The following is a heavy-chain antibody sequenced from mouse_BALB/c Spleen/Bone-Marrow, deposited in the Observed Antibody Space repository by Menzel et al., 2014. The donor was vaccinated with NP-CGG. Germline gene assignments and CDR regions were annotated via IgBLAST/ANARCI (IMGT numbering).Heavy chain of an antibody. J-gene: IGHJ3*01. CDR1: GDSITNGY. Sequence: EVKLVESGPSLVKPSQTLSLTCSVTGDSITNGYWNWIRKFPGNKLEYMGYMNYSGSTYYNPSLKSRISITRDTSKNQFFLQLNSVTTEDTATYYCVRSGYYGSYPASYWGQGTLVTVSA. V-gene: IGHV3-8*02. CDR2: MNYSGST. D-gene: IGHD2-1*01. CDR3: VRSGYYGSYPASY.